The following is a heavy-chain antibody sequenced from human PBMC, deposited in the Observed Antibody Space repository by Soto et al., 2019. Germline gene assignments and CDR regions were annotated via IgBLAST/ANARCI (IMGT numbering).Heavy chain of an antibody. CDR2: IYYSGST. Sequence: QVQLQESGPGLVKPSETLSLTCTVSGGSISSYYWSWIRQPPGKGLEWIGYIYYSGSTNHNPSLKSRVTISVDTSKNQFSLKLSSVTAADTAVYYCASGSSSWYVDYWGQGTLVTVSS. V-gene: IGHV4-59*01. D-gene: IGHD6-13*01. CDR3: ASGSSSWYVDY. CDR1: GGSISSYY. J-gene: IGHJ4*02.